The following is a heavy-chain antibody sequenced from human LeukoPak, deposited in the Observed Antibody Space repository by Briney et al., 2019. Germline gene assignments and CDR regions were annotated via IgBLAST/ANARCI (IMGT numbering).Heavy chain of an antibody. D-gene: IGHD2-2*01. Sequence: PSETLSLTCTVSGGSISSSSYYWGWIRQPPGKGLDWIGSIYYSGSTNYNPSLKSRVTMSVDTSKNQFSLKLSSVTAADTAVYYCARVNRRTSWTPAFDPWGQGTLVTVSS. V-gene: IGHV4-39*07. CDR3: ARVNRRTSWTPAFDP. CDR2: IYYSGST. J-gene: IGHJ5*02. CDR1: GGSISSSSYY.